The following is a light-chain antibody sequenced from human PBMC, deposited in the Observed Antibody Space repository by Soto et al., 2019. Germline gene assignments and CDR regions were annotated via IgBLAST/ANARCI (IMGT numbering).Light chain of an antibody. CDR1: QSVSSSY. V-gene: IGKV3-20*01. CDR3: QQYGYSFWT. J-gene: IGKJ1*01. Sequence: EIVFTQSPGTLSLSPGERATLSCRASQSVSSSYLAWYQQKPGQAPRLLIYSASSRATGIPDRFSGSGSGTDYTLTISRLEPEDSAVYYCQQYGYSFWTFGQRTKVDIK. CDR2: SAS.